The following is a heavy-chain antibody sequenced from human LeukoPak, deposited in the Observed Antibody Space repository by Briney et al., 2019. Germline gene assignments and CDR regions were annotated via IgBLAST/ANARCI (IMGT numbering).Heavy chain of an antibody. Sequence: ASVKVSCKASGGTFGSYAISWVRQAPGQGLEWVGGIIPIFGTANYAQKFQGRVTITADESTSTAYMELRSQRSEDTAVYYCAREPGGYSSSSPPDYWGQGTLVTVSS. J-gene: IGHJ4*02. CDR1: GGTFGSYA. CDR2: IIPIFGTA. D-gene: IGHD6-6*01. CDR3: AREPGGYSSSSPPDY. V-gene: IGHV1-69*13.